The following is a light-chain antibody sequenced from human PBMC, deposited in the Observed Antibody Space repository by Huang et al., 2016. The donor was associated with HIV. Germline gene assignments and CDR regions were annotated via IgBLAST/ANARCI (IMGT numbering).Light chain of an antibody. CDR2: ETS. CDR3: QQYNSYPYT. Sequence: DIQMTQSPSTLSAYVRDRVTITCRASQSLSGWLAWSQQKPGEAPNLLIYETSILESGVPSRFSGSGSGTEFTLTISSLQPDDSATYYCQQYNSYPYTCGQGTKVEIK. J-gene: IGKJ2*01. CDR1: QSLSGW. V-gene: IGKV1-5*03.